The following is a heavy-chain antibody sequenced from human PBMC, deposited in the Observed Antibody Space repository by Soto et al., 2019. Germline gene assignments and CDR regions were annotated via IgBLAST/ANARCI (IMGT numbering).Heavy chain of an antibody. CDR3: ARGDDYDILTGYWYYGMDV. Sequence: PSETLSLTCAVYGGSFSGYYWSWIRQPPGKGLEWIGEINHSGSTNYNPSLKSRVTISVDTSKNQFSLKLSSVTAADTAVYYCARGDDYDILTGYWYYGMDVWGQGTTVTVS. CDR2: INHSGST. D-gene: IGHD3-9*01. V-gene: IGHV4-34*01. J-gene: IGHJ6*02. CDR1: GGSFSGYY.